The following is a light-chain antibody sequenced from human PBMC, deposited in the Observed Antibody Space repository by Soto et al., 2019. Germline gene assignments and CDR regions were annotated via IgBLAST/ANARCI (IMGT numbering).Light chain of an antibody. J-gene: IGLJ2*01. V-gene: IGLV4-69*01. Sequence: QTVVTQSPSASASLGASVKLTCTLSSGHSSYAIAWHQQQPEKGPRYLTKLDSDGSHTKGDAIPDRFSGSSSGAERYLTISRLQSEDEADYYCQTWGTGIHVVFGGGTKLTV. CDR2: LDSDGSH. CDR3: QTWGTGIHVV. CDR1: SGHSSYA.